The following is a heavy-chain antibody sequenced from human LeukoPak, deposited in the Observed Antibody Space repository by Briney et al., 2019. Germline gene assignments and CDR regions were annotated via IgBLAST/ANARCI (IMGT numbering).Heavy chain of an antibody. V-gene: IGHV4-34*01. Sequence: SETLSLTCAIYGGSFSGYYWSWIRQPPGKGLEWIGEINHSGSTTYNPSLKSRVTISVDTSKNQFSLKLSSVTAADTAVYYCARTTVTTSGAFDIWGQGTMVTVSS. D-gene: IGHD4-17*01. J-gene: IGHJ3*02. CDR2: INHSGST. CDR3: ARTTVTTSGAFDI. CDR1: GGSFSGYY.